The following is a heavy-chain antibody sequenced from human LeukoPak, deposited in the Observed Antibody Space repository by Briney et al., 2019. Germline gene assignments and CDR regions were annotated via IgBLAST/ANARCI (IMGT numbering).Heavy chain of an antibody. CDR1: GFTFGSYA. Sequence: PGGSLRLSCAASGFTFGSYAMSWVRQAPGKGLEWVSSISGSGSTTYYADSVKGRFTISRDNSKNTLYLQMNSLRAEDTAVYYCAKMSGSGIWGQGTLVIVFS. V-gene: IGHV3-23*01. CDR2: ISGSGSTT. CDR3: AKMSGSGI. D-gene: IGHD3-10*01. J-gene: IGHJ4*02.